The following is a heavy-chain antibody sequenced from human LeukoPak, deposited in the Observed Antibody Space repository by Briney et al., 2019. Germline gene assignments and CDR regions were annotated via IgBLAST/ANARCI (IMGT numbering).Heavy chain of an antibody. CDR2: ISYDGSNK. CDR3: ARESIDYYGSSGYYYRSGAFDI. V-gene: IGHV3-30-3*01. D-gene: IGHD3-22*01. CDR1: GFTFSSYA. Sequence: GGSLRLSCAASGFTFSSYAMHWVRQAPGKGLEWVAVISYDGSNKYYADSVKGRFTISRDNSKNTLYLQMNSLRAEDTAVYYCARESIDYYGSSGYYYRSGAFDIWGQGTMVTVSS. J-gene: IGHJ3*02.